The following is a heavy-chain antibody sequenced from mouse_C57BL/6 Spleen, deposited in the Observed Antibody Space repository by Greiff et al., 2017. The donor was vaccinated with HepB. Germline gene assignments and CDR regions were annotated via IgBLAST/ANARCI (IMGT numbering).Heavy chain of an antibody. CDR2: IYPSDSET. D-gene: IGHD2-2*01. CDR3: AKGGGYDEGDY. Sequence: VQLQQPGAELVRPGSSVKLSCKASGYTFTSYWMDWVKQRPGQGLEWIGNIYPSDSETHYNQKFKDKATLTVDKSSSTAYMQLSSLTSEDSAVYYCAKGGGYDEGDYWGHGTTLTVSS. CDR1: GYTFTSYW. J-gene: IGHJ2*01. V-gene: IGHV1-61*01.